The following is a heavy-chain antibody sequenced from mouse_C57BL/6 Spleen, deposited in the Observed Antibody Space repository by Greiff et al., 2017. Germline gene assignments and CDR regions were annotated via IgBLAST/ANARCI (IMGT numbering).Heavy chain of an antibody. J-gene: IGHJ2*01. CDR3: ARVEDYALYYVDY. D-gene: IGHD2-4*01. V-gene: IGHV1-52*01. CDR1: GYTFTSYW. CDR2: IDPSDSET. Sequence: QVQLQQPGAELVRPGSSVKLSCKASGYTFTSYWMHWVKQRPIQGLEWIGNIDPSDSETHYNQKFKDKATLTVDKSSSTAYMQLSSLTSEDSAVYSCARVEDYALYYVDYWGQGTTLTVSS.